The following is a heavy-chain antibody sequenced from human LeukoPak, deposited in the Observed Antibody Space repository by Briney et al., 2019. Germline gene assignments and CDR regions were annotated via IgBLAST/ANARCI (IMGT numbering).Heavy chain of an antibody. CDR1: GFPFSSYW. V-gene: IGHV3-7*05. CDR2: IKPDGSEK. CDR3: ARGQMAGY. J-gene: IGHJ4*02. Sequence: GGSLRLSCAASGFPFSSYWMSWVRQAPGKGLEWVANIKPDGSEKSYVDSVKGRFTISRDNAKNSLYLQMNSLRAEDTAVYYCARGQMAGYWGQGTLVTVPS. D-gene: IGHD5-24*01.